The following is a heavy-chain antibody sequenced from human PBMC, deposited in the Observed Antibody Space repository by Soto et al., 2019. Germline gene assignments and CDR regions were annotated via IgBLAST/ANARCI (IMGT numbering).Heavy chain of an antibody. CDR2: ISYDGSNK. CDR3: ARDLLYLGIQYYYGMDV. D-gene: IGHD3-16*02. CDR1: GFTFSSYA. Sequence: GGSLRLSCAASGFTFSSYAMHWVRQAPGKGLEWVPVISYDGSNKYYAESVKGRFTIARDNSKNTLYLQMNSLRAEDTAVYYCARDLLYLGIQYYYGMDVWGQGTTVTVSS. J-gene: IGHJ6*02. V-gene: IGHV3-30*04.